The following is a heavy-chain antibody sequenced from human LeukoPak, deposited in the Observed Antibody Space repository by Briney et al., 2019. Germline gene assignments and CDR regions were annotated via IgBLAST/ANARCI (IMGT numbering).Heavy chain of an antibody. D-gene: IGHD2-15*01. V-gene: IGHV4-59*01. CDR2: ISYSGST. CDR3: ARDRDSGGRNDC. Sequence: PSETLSLTCTVSGGPISSFYWSWIRQPPGKGLEWIGYISYSGSTTYNPSLKSRVTLSIDTSKNELTLKMTSVTAADTAIYYCARDRDSGGRNDCWGQGTLVTVSS. CDR1: GGPISSFY. J-gene: IGHJ4*02.